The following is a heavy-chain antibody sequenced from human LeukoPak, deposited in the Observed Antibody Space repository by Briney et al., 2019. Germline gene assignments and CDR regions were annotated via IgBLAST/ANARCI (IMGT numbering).Heavy chain of an antibody. J-gene: IGHJ4*02. Sequence: GGSLRLSCVASGFTFSSYEMNWVRQVPGEGLGWVSYISSSGSTIYYADSVKGRFTISRDNAKNSLYLQMNSLRAEDTAVYYCARVDYGSGSYDYWGQGTLVTVSS. V-gene: IGHV3-48*03. CDR1: GFTFSSYE. D-gene: IGHD3-10*01. CDR2: ISSSGSTI. CDR3: ARVDYGSGSYDY.